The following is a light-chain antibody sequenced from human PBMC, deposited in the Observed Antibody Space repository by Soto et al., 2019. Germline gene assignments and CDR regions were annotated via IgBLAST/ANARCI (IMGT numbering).Light chain of an antibody. V-gene: IGKV3-11*01. CDR1: QTVTSS. CDR2: DVS. J-gene: IGKJ4*01. CDR3: QQRTTWPT. Sequence: EIVLTQSPATLSLSPGDTATLSCRASQTVTSSLAWLQQRPGQAPRLLIYDVSRRAPAIPARFSGSGSGTDFTLTISSLEPEDFAIYYCQQRTTWPTFGGGTKVEIK.